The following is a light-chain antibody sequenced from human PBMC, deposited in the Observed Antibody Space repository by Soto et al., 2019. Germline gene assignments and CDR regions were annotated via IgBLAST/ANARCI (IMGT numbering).Light chain of an antibody. Sequence: QSVLTQPASVSGSPGQSITISCTGTSSDVGNYNYISWYQHHPGKAPKFLLFDVNNRPSGVSSRFSGSKSGNTASLSISGLQPEDEADYFCCSYTRSGTLVFGGGTKVTVL. CDR2: DVN. CDR3: CSYTRSGTLV. J-gene: IGLJ2*01. V-gene: IGLV2-14*03. CDR1: SSDVGNYNY.